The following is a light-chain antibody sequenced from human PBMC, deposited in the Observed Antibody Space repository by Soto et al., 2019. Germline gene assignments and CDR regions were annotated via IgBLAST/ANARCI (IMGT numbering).Light chain of an antibody. CDR1: QNINNY. CDR2: DAS. V-gene: IGKV1-33*01. CDR3: QQYDNLPT. Sequence: DIQMTLSPSSLSASVGDRVSIACQASQNINNYLNWYQQKPGRAPKLLIYDASNLEAGVPSRLRGSGSGTDFTFTISSLQPEDIATYYCQQYDNLPTFGHGTRLEIK. J-gene: IGKJ5*01.